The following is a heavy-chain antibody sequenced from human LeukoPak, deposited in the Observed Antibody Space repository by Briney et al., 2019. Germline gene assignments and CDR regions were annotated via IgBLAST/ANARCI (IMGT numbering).Heavy chain of an antibody. CDR2: INPNSGVT. CDR1: GYTLTEFS. V-gene: IGHV1-2*02. CDR3: ARDRGSGSYYVNFDS. Sequence: GASVKVSCKVSGYTLTEFSMHWVRQAPGKGLEWMGWINPNSGVTDYAQKFQGRVTMTRDTSISTAYMELSSLRSDVTAVYYCARDRGSGSYYVNFDSWGPGTLVTVSS. J-gene: IGHJ4*02. D-gene: IGHD3-10*01.